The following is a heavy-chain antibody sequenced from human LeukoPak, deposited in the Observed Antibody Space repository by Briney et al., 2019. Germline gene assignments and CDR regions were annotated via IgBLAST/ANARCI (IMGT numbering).Heavy chain of an antibody. D-gene: IGHD6-13*01. Sequence: GGSLRLSCAASGFTFSSYSMNWVRQAPGKGLEWVSYISSSSTIYYADSVKGRFTISRDNAKNSLYLQMNSLRAEDTAVYYCVRLSIVAAAERHYYGMDVWGQGTTVTVSS. CDR2: ISSSSTI. CDR1: GFTFSSYS. CDR3: VRLSIVAAAERHYYGMDV. J-gene: IGHJ6*02. V-gene: IGHV3-48*01.